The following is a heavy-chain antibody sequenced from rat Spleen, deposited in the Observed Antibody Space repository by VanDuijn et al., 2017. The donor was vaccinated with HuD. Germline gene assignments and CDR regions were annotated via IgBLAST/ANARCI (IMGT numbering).Heavy chain of an antibody. CDR3: ARSEGVHYNLPFAS. D-gene: IGHD1-11*01. J-gene: IGHJ3*01. Sequence: EVQLQESGPGPVKVSESLSLTCSVTGHSITSSYRWNWIRKFPGNKLEWMGYINSTGSTNYNPSLKSRISLTRDTSRNQFFLQVNSVTAEDTSTYYCARSEGVHYNLPFASWGQGTLVTVSS. CDR1: GHSITSSYR. V-gene: IGHV3-3*01. CDR2: INSTGST.